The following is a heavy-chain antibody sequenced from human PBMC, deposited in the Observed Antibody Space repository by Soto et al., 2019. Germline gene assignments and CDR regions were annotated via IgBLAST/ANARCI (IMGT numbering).Heavy chain of an antibody. D-gene: IGHD5-12*01. CDR2: LSRGGGST. Sequence: EAQLLESGGELIQPGGSLRLSCAASGFTYRSHGMSWVRQAPGKGLEWMAGLSRGGGSTYYADSVKGRFTISRDNSKNTLDLIMNSLRVEDTALYYCARDGQYRTDGFDIWGQGTMVTVSS. CDR1: GFTYRSHG. CDR3: ARDGQYRTDGFDI. J-gene: IGHJ3*02. V-gene: IGHV3-23*01.